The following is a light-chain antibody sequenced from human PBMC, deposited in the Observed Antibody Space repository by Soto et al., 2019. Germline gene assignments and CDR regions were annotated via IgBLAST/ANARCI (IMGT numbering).Light chain of an antibody. Sequence: EIVMTQSPATLSVSPGERATLYCRASQSVSNNLAWYQQKPGQAPRLLIYGASTRATGIPARFSGSGSGTEFTLTISSLQSEDFAVYYCHQYDNWPKTFGQGTRLEIK. V-gene: IGKV3-15*01. J-gene: IGKJ5*01. CDR2: GAS. CDR1: QSVSNN. CDR3: HQYDNWPKT.